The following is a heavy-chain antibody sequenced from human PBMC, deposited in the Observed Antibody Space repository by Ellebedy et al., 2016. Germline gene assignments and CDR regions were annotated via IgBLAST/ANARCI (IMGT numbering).Heavy chain of an antibody. CDR3: RPGHYSGS. CDR2: ISGDGVST. Sequence: GGSLRLXXAASGFTFSSYYMSWVRQVPGRGLEWVATISGDGVSTHYADSVKGRFTISRDNSKNTLYLQMYSLRAEYTAIYCCRPGHYSGSWGQGTLVTVSS. CDR1: GFTFSSYY. J-gene: IGHJ4*02. V-gene: IGHV3-23*01.